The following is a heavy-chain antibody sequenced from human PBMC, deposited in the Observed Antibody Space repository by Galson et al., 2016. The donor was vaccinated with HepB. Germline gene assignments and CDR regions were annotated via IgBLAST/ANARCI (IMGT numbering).Heavy chain of an antibody. Sequence: SVKVSCKASGYTFTYYYINWVRQAPGQGLEWMGRINPYSGDTKIAQRFQGRVTMARDTFTDTAHMELSRLRSDDTAVFYCARTRRDSIAALIDYWGQGTLVSVSS. CDR2: INPYSGDT. CDR3: ARTRRDSIAALIDY. D-gene: IGHD6-6*01. CDR1: GYTFTYYY. J-gene: IGHJ4*02. V-gene: IGHV1-2*06.